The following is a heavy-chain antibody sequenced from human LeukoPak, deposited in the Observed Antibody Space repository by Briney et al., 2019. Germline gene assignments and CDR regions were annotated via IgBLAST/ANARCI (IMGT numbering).Heavy chain of an antibody. J-gene: IGHJ6*02. V-gene: IGHV4-39*02. CDR2: IYYSGST. D-gene: IGHD5-12*01. Sequence: SETLSLTCTVSGGSISSSSYYWGWIRQPPGKGLEWIGSIYYSGSTYYNPSLKSRVTISVDTSKNQFSLKLSSVTAADTAVYYCARDPFIVATIDYYGMDVWGQGTTVTVSS. CDR1: GGSISSSSYY. CDR3: ARDPFIVATIDYYGMDV.